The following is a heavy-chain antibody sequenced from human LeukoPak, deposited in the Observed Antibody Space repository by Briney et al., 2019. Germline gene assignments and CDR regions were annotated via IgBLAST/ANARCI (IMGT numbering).Heavy chain of an antibody. J-gene: IGHJ5*02. CDR1: GGSISSYY. D-gene: IGHD6-6*01. CDR2: IYYSGST. Sequence: SETLSLTCTVSGGSISSYYWSWIRQPPGKGLEWIGYIYYSGSTNYNPSLKSRVTISVDTSKNQFSLKLSPVTAADTAVYYCARDRYSSSSGGWFDPWGQGTLVTVSS. CDR3: ARDRYSSSSGGWFDP. V-gene: IGHV4-59*01.